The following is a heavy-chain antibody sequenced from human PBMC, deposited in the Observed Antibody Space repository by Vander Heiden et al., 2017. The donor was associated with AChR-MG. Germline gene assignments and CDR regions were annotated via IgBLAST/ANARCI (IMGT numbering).Heavy chain of an antibody. D-gene: IGHD2-2*02. CDR3: ARGRYCSSNSCYKDY. V-gene: IGHV3-74*03. CDR2: ISTDGSIT. Sequence: EVQLVESGGGLVQPGGSLRLSCAASGVTLSSNWMHWVRQTPGKRLVWVSRISTDGSITTYADSVKGRFTISRDNAKNTLYLQMNSLRDEDTAVYYCARGRYCSSNSCYKDYWGQGTLVTVSS. CDR1: GVTLSSNW. J-gene: IGHJ4*02.